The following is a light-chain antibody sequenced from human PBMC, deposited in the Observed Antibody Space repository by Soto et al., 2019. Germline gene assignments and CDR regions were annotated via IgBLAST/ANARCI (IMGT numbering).Light chain of an antibody. CDR3: SSYTSSSTHYV. CDR1: SSGVGGYNY. Sequence: QSALPQPASVSGSPGQSITISCTGTSSGVGGYNYVSWYQQHPGKAPKLMIYEVSNRPSGVSNRFSGSKSGNTASLTISGLQAEDEADYYCSSYTSSSTHYVFGTGTKVTVL. J-gene: IGLJ1*01. V-gene: IGLV2-14*01. CDR2: EVS.